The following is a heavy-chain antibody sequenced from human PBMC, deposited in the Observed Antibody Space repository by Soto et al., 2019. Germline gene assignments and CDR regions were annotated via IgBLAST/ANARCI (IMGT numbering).Heavy chain of an antibody. Sequence: GGALRLSCAASGFTFSNAWMIWVRQAPGKGLEWVGRIKSKTDGGTTDYAAPVKGRFTISRDDSKNTLYLQMNSLKTEDTAVYYCTTVSRWLALGNYYYYYGMDVWGQGTTVTVSS. V-gene: IGHV3-15*01. J-gene: IGHJ6*02. D-gene: IGHD6-19*01. CDR1: GFTFSNAW. CDR2: IKSKTDGGTT. CDR3: TTVSRWLALGNYYYYYGMDV.